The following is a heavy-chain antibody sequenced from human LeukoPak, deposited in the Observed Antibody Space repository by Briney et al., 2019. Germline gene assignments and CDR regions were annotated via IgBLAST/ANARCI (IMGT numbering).Heavy chain of an antibody. CDR3: ARQLEQLEGDYYYMDV. J-gene: IGHJ6*03. CDR1: GGSISSSSYY. Sequence: SSETLSLTCTVSGGSISSSSYYWGWIRQPPGKGLEWIGSIYYSGSTYYNPSLKSRVTISVDTSKNQFSLKLSSVTAADTAVYYCARQLEQLEGDYYYMDVWGKGTTVTVSS. D-gene: IGHD6-6*01. V-gene: IGHV4-39*01. CDR2: IYYSGST.